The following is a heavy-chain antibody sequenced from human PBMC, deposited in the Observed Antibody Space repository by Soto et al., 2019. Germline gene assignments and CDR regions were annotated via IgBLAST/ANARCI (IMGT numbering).Heavy chain of an antibody. J-gene: IGHJ4*02. Sequence: GGSLRLSCAASGFTFSSYAMSWVRQAPGKGLEWVSTISGGGGSTYYADSVKGRFTISRDNSKNTLYMQMNSLRAEDTAVDHCAKDWAPGYTGSGIVYWGQGTLVTVSS. CDR2: ISGGGGST. CDR3: AKDWAPGYTGSGIVY. CDR1: GFTFSSYA. V-gene: IGHV3-23*01. D-gene: IGHD3-10*01.